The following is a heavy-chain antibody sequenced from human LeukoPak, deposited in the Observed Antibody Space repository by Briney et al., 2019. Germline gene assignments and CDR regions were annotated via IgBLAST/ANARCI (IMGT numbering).Heavy chain of an antibody. CDR3: ARVKDYYYYMDV. Sequence: SETLSLTCTVSGYSISSGYYWGWIRQPPGKGLEWIGSIYHSGSTYYNPSLKSRVTISVDTSKNQFSLKLSSVTAADTAVYYCARVKDYYYYMDVWGKGTTVTVSS. J-gene: IGHJ6*03. V-gene: IGHV4-38-2*02. CDR1: GYSISSGYY. CDR2: IYHSGST.